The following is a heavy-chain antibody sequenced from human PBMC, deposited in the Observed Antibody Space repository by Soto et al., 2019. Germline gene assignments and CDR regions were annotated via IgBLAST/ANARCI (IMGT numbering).Heavy chain of an antibody. Sequence: SETLSLTCTVSGCSISSGGYYWSWILQHPGKGLEWIGYIYYSGSTYYNPSLKSRVTISVDTSKNQFSLKLSSVTAADTAVYYCARGGENYDYIWGSLDYWGQGTLVTVSS. CDR2: IYYSGST. CDR1: GCSISSGGYY. D-gene: IGHD3-16*01. CDR3: ARGGENYDYIWGSLDY. J-gene: IGHJ4*02. V-gene: IGHV4-31*03.